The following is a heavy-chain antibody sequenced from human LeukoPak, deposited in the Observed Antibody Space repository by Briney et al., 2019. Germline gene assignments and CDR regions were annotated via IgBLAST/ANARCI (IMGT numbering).Heavy chain of an antibody. CDR2: IIPIFGTA. J-gene: IGHJ4*02. CDR3: ARVPVRLGELSFVYFDY. V-gene: IGHV1-69*01. CDR1: GGTFSSYA. Sequence: SVKVSCKASGGTFSSYAISWVRQAAGQGLEWMGGIIPIFGTANYAQKFQGRVTITADESTSTAYMELSSLRSEDTAVYYCARVPVRLGELSFVYFDYWGQGTLVTVSS. D-gene: IGHD3-16*02.